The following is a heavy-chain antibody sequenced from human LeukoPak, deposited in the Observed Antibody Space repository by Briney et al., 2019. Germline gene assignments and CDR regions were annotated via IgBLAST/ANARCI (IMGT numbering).Heavy chain of an antibody. CDR2: IKQDGSEK. V-gene: IGHV3-7*01. CDR3: ARDKGRYTSVYYGDYYYYGMDV. D-gene: IGHD6-19*01. CDR1: GFSFSRNW. Sequence: QPGGSLRLSCAASGFSFSRNWMSWVRQAPGKGLEWVANIKQDGSEKYYVDSVKGRFTISRDNAKNSLYLQMNSLRAEDTAVYYCARDKGRYTSVYYGDYYYYGMDVWGQGTTVTVSS. J-gene: IGHJ6*02.